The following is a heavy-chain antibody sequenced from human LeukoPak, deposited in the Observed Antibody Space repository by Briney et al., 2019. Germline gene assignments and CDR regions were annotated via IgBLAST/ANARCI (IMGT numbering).Heavy chain of an antibody. J-gene: IGHJ5*02. CDR2: IIPIFGTA. Sequence: ASVTVSCTASGGTFSSYAISWVRQAPGQGLEWMGGIIPIFGTANYAQKFQGRVTITADESTSTAYMELSSLRSEDTAVYYCARGYCSSTSCYAGIFWFDPWGQGTLVTVSS. V-gene: IGHV1-69*13. CDR3: ARGYCSSTSCYAGIFWFDP. CDR1: GGTFSSYA. D-gene: IGHD2-2*01.